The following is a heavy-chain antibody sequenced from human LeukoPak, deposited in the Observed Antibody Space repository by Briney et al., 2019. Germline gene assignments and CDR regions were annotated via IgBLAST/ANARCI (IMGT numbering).Heavy chain of an antibody. D-gene: IGHD2-2*01. CDR1: GFTFDDYA. CDR3: AKGGVKYCSSTSCYVDY. J-gene: IGHJ4*02. Sequence: GGSLRLSCAASGFTFDDYAMHWVRQAPGKGLEWVSGISWNSGSIGYADSVKGRFTISRDNAKNSLYLQMNSLRAEDTAVYYCAKGGVKYCSSTSCYVDYWGQGTLVTVSS. CDR2: ISWNSGSI. V-gene: IGHV3-9*01.